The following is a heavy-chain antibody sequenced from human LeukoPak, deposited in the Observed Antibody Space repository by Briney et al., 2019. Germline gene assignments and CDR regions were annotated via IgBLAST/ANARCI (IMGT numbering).Heavy chain of an antibody. V-gene: IGHV4-59*08. CDR3: ARLIGMDV. J-gene: IGHJ6*02. Sequence: PSETLSLTCTVSGGSISSYYWSWIRQPPVKGLEWIGYIYYSGSTNYNPSLKSRVTISVDTSKNQFSLKLSSVTAADTAVYYCARLIGMDVWGQGTTVTVSS. CDR2: IYYSGST. CDR1: GGSISSYY. D-gene: IGHD3-10*01.